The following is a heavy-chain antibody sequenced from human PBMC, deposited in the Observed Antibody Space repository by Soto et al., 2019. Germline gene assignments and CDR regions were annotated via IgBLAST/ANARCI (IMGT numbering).Heavy chain of an antibody. CDR2: IYYSGST. Sequence: SETLSLTCTVSGGSISSGDYYWSWIRQPPGKGLEWIGYIYYSGSTYYNPSLKSRVTISVDTSKNQFSLKLSSVTAADTAVYYCARDTFYYDSSGSNWFDPWGQGTLVTVSS. CDR1: GGSISSGDYY. V-gene: IGHV4-30-4*01. D-gene: IGHD3-22*01. CDR3: ARDTFYYDSSGSNWFDP. J-gene: IGHJ5*02.